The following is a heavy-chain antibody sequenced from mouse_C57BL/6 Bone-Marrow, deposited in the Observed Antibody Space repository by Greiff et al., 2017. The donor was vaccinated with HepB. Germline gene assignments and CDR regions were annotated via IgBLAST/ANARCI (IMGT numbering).Heavy chain of an antibody. CDR3: ARDRYGNFDY. CDR1: GYSITSGYD. Sequence: VQLQQSGPGMVKPSQSLSLTCTVTGYSITSGYDWHWIRHFPGNKLEWMGYISYSGSTNYNPSLKSRISITHDTSKNHFFLKLNSVTTEDTATYYCARDRYGNFDYWGQGTTLTVSS. J-gene: IGHJ2*01. V-gene: IGHV3-1*01. CDR2: ISYSGST. D-gene: IGHD2-10*02.